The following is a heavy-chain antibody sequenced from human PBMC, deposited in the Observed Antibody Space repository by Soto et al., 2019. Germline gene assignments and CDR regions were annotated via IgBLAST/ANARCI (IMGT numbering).Heavy chain of an antibody. J-gene: IGHJ5*02. CDR3: TKGGGTRSWFDP. CDR1: GFTFDDYA. CDR2: ISWNSGSI. V-gene: IGHV3-9*01. Sequence: GGSLRLSCAASGFTFDDYAMHWVRQAPGKGLEWVSGISWNSGSIGYADSLKGRFTISRDNAKNSLYLQMNSLRAEDTALYYCTKGGGTRSWFDPWGQGTLVTVSS.